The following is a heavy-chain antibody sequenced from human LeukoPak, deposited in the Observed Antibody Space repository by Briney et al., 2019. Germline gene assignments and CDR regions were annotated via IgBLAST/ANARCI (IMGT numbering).Heavy chain of an antibody. D-gene: IGHD3-3*01. CDR3: ARRATIFGVVIINAFDI. CDR1: DDSISSGDYY. J-gene: IGHJ3*02. V-gene: IGHV4-30-4*01. Sequence: PSQTLSLTCTVSDDSISSGDYYWSWIRQSPGGGLEWIGYIYNSGRTHYNPSLKSRVTISVDTSKNQFSLKLSSVTAADTAVYYCARRATIFGVVIINAFDIWGQGTMVTVSS. CDR2: IYNSGRT.